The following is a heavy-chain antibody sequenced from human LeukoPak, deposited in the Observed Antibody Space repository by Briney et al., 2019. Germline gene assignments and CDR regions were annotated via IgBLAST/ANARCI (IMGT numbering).Heavy chain of an antibody. D-gene: IGHD1-26*01. V-gene: IGHV4-39*01. CDR3: ARHPPPTPKSGELLKRIHIREWYFDL. CDR1: GGSISSSSYY. CDR2: IYYSGST. Sequence: PSETLSLTCTVSGGSISSSSYYWGWIRQPPGKGLEWIGSIYYSGSTYYNPSLKSRVTISVDTSKNQFSLKLSSVTAADTAVYYCARHPPPTPKSGELLKRIHIREWYFDLWGRGTLVTVSS. J-gene: IGHJ2*01.